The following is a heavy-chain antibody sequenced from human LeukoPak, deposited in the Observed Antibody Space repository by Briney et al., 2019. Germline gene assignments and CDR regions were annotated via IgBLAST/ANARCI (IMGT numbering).Heavy chain of an antibody. J-gene: IGHJ5*02. CDR1: GFTFSSYE. CDR3: ARVAVVVPAAIQNPRLDNWFDP. V-gene: IGHV3-48*03. CDR2: ISSSGSTI. D-gene: IGHD2-2*01. Sequence: GGSLRLSCAASGFTFSSYEMNWVRQAPGKGLEWVSYISSSGSTIYYADSVKGRFTISRDNAKNSLYLQMNSLRAEDTAVYYCARVAVVVPAAIQNPRLDNWFDPSGQGTLVTVSS.